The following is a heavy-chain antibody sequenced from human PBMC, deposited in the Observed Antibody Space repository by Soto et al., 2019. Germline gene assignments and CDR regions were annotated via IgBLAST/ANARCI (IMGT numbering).Heavy chain of an antibody. CDR2: TRRDGSNT. Sequence: GGSLRLSWAAAGFTFRGYGMPWVRQAPGKGLEWVAITRRDGSNTYYADSGRGRFTISRDNSKKTLYLQMDSLRAEDTAVYYCARDGVGATTFFGYFDYWAQATLVTLSS. V-gene: IGHV3-30*02. CDR3: ARDGVGATTFFGYFDY. J-gene: IGHJ4*02. D-gene: IGHD1-26*01. CDR1: GFTFRGYG.